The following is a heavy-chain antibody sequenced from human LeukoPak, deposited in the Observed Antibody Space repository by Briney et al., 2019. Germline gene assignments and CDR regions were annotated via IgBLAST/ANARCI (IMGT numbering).Heavy chain of an antibody. D-gene: IGHD1-20*01. V-gene: IGHV3-53*01. CDR3: ARGLNWNEGFDY. CDR1: GFTVSSNY. CDR2: IYSGGST. J-gene: IGHJ4*02. Sequence: PGGSLRLSCAASGFTVSSNYMSWVRQAPGKGLERVSVIYSGGSTYYADSVKGRFTISRDNSKNTLYLQMNSLRAEDTAVYYCARGLNWNEGFDYWGQGTLVTVSS.